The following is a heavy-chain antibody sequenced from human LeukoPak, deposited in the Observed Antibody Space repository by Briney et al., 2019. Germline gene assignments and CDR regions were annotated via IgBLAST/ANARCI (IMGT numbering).Heavy chain of an antibody. J-gene: IGHJ2*01. CDR3: ARHPGKVTNDWYFDL. D-gene: IGHD4-23*01. V-gene: IGHV1-2*02. CDR2: INPNSGGT. Sequence: ASVKVSCKASGYTFTGYCMHWVRQAPGQGLEWMGWINPNSGGTNYAQKFQDRVTMTRDTSITTAYMELSRLSSDDTAVYYCARHPGKVTNDWYFDLWGRGTLVTVSS. CDR1: GYTFTGYC.